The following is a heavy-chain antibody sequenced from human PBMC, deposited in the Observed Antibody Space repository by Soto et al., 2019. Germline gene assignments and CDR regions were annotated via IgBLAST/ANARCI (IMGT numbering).Heavy chain of an antibody. Sequence: GGSLRLSCAASGFTFSSYSMNWVRQAPGKGLEWVSYISSSSSTIYYADSVKGRFTISRDNAKNSLYLQMNSLRAEDTAVYYCARVGVTTSIVEFDYWGQGTLVTVSS. V-gene: IGHV3-48*01. CDR1: GFTFSSYS. D-gene: IGHD4-17*01. CDR2: ISSSSSTI. J-gene: IGHJ4*02. CDR3: ARVGVTTSIVEFDY.